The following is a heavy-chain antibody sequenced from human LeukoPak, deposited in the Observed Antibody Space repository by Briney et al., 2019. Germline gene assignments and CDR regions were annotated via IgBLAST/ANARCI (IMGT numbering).Heavy chain of an antibody. CDR3: AKDVRIVVVPAARG. J-gene: IGHJ4*02. V-gene: IGHV3-23*01. D-gene: IGHD2-2*01. Sequence: GGSLRLSCAASGFTFSSYAMSWVRQAPGKGLEWVSAISGSGGSTYYADSVKGRFTISRDNSKNTLYLQMNSLRAEDTAVYYCAKDVRIVVVPAARGWGQGTLVTVSS. CDR1: GFTFSSYA. CDR2: ISGSGGST.